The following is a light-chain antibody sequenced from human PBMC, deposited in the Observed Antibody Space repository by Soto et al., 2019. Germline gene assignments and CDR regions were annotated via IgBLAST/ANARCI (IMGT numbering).Light chain of an antibody. Sequence: QSALTQPRSVSGSPGQSVTISCTGTSSDVGGYNYVSWYQKYPGKAPKLMIYDVSKRPSGVPDRFSGSKSGNTASLTISGLQAEDETDYYCSSYTSSRAYVFGIGTKLTVL. CDR1: SSDVGGYNY. CDR2: DVS. V-gene: IGLV2-11*01. J-gene: IGLJ1*01. CDR3: SSYTSSRAYV.